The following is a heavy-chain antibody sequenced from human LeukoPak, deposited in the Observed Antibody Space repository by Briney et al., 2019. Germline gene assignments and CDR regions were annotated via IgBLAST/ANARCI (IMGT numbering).Heavy chain of an antibody. Sequence: GASVKVSCKASGGTFSSYAISWVRQAPGQGLEWMGGIIPIFGTANYAQKFQGRVTITADESTSTAYMELSSLRSEDTAVYYCARESWSSHSSSSSTPAGDYWGQGTLVTVSS. D-gene: IGHD6-6*01. CDR2: IIPIFGTA. CDR3: ARESWSSHSSSSSTPAGDY. J-gene: IGHJ4*02. V-gene: IGHV1-69*01. CDR1: GGTFSSYA.